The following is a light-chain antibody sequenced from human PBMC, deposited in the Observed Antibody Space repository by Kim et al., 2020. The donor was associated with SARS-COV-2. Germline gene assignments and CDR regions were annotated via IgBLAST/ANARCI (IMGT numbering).Light chain of an antibody. J-gene: IGKJ1*01. Sequence: DIQMTQSPSSLSASVGDRVTITCRASQDISNNLAWYQQKPGQVPKFLIYAASTLQSGVPSRFRGSGSGTDFTLTISSLQPEDVATYYCQRYNGAPWTFGQGTKVDIK. CDR1: QDISNN. V-gene: IGKV1-27*01. CDR2: AAS. CDR3: QRYNGAPWT.